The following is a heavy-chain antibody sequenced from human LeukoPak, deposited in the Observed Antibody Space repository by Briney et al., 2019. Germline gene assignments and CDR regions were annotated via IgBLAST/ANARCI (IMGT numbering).Heavy chain of an antibody. CDR1: RYTLTELS. J-gene: IGHJ4*02. Sequence: GASVKVSCKVSRYTLTELSMNWVRQAPGKGLEWMGGFDPEDGETIYAQKFQGRVTMTEDTSTDTAYMELSSLRSEDTAVYYCATERLDYGDYLRPLDYWGQGTLVTVSS. CDR3: ATERLDYGDYLRPLDY. CDR2: FDPEDGET. V-gene: IGHV1-24*01. D-gene: IGHD4-17*01.